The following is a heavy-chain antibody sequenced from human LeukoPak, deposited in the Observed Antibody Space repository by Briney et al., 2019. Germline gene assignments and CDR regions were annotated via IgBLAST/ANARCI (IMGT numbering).Heavy chain of an antibody. CDR1: GYTFTSYY. J-gene: IGHJ6*02. CDR2: INPSGGST. Sequence: ASVKVSCKASGYTFTSYYMHWVRQAPGQGLEWMGIINPSGGSTSYAQKFQGRVTMTRDTSTSTVYMELSSLRSEDTAVYYCASLSGYYYDSSGYYESVHYYYGMDVWGQGTTVTVSS. D-gene: IGHD3-22*01. CDR3: ASLSGYYYDSSGYYESVHYYYGMDV. V-gene: IGHV1-46*01.